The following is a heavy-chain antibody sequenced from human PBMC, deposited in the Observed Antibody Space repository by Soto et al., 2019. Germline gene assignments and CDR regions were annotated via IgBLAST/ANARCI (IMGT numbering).Heavy chain of an antibody. CDR2: IYHSGST. CDR1: GGSISRSNW. V-gene: IGHV4-4*02. D-gene: IGHD6-13*01. CDR3: ARLWAAAGTDYYYYGMDV. J-gene: IGHJ6*02. Sequence: SETLSLTCAVSGGSISRSNWWSWVRQPPGKGLEWIGEIYHSGSTNYNPSLKSRVTISVDKSKNQFSLKLSSVTAADTAVYYCARLWAAAGTDYYYYGMDVWGQGTTVTVAS.